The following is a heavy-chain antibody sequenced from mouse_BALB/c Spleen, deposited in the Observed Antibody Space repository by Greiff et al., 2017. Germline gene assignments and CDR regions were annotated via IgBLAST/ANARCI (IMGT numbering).Heavy chain of an antibody. CDR2: INPSNGGT. Sequence: QVQLQQPGAELVKPGASVKLSCKASGYTFTSYYMYWVKQRPGQGLEWIGGINPSNGGTNFNEKFKSKATLTVDKSSSTAYMQLSSLTSEDSAVYYCASRSTMITTGLDYWGQGTTLTVSS. D-gene: IGHD2-4*01. CDR1: GYTFTSYY. J-gene: IGHJ2*01. CDR3: ASRSTMITTGLDY. V-gene: IGHV1S81*02.